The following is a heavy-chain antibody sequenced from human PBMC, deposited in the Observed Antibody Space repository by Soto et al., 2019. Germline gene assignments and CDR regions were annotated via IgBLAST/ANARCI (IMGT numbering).Heavy chain of an antibody. CDR1: GFTFRSSA. J-gene: IGHJ6*02. D-gene: IGHD2-15*01. Sequence: ASVKVSCKTSGFTFRSSAVQWVRQARGQRLEWIGWLVVGTGNTNYAQKFQQRVTISSDRSTNTVSMELSSLTSEDTAVYYCATGAYCSGGSCSDYYYYYYGMDLWDQGTTVTVSS. V-gene: IGHV1-58*01. CDR2: LVVGTGNT. CDR3: ATGAYCSGGSCSDYYYYYYGMDL.